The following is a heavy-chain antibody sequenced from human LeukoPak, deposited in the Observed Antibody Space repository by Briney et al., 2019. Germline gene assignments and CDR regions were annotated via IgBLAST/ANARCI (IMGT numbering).Heavy chain of an antibody. Sequence: SGPTLVNPTQTPTLTCTFSGFSLSTSGMRVTWIRQPPGKALEWLARIDWDDVKYYSTSLRTRLTISKDTSKNQVVLTMTNMDPVDTATYHCARSGSYKYYFDYWGQGTLVTVSS. CDR3: ARSGSYKYYFDY. CDR2: IDWDDVK. CDR1: GFSLSTSGMR. J-gene: IGHJ4*02. V-gene: IGHV2-70*04. D-gene: IGHD1-26*01.